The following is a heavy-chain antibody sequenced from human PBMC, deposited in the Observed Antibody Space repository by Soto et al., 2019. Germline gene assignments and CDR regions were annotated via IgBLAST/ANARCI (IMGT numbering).Heavy chain of an antibody. J-gene: IGHJ4*02. D-gene: IGHD3-10*01. CDR2: FNPILTMS. CDR1: GDTFNFYT. CDR3: ATSYGSGYRAFDF. V-gene: IGHV1-69*02. Sequence: QVQLVQSGADVKKPGSSVKVSCKASGDTFNFYTINWVRQAPGLGLEWMGRFNPILTMSNYAQKFEGRVRITADKSTSTAYMEVSRLRAEDTAMYYCATSYGSGYRAFDFWGQGALVTVSS.